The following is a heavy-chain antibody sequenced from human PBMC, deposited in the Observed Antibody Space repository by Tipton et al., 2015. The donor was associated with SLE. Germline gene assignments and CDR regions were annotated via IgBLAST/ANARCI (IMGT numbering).Heavy chain of an antibody. Sequence: TLSLTCTVSGASMSSYYWNWIRQPAGKGLEWVGHMFTSGTTNYNPSLKSRVTTSVDTSKNRISLRLTSVTAADTAVYYCARMYAGVGAIQFFQYWGQGTQVTVSS. D-gene: IGHD1-26*01. J-gene: IGHJ4*01. CDR1: GASMSSYY. CDR3: ARMYAGVGAIQFFQY. V-gene: IGHV4-4*07. CDR2: MFTSGTT.